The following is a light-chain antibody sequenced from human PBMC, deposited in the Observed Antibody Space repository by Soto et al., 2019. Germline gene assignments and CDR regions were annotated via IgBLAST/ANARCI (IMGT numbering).Light chain of an antibody. CDR2: GNN. CDR3: QSYDSSLSGSV. J-gene: IGLJ3*02. CDR1: SSNIGAGYH. Sequence: QSVLTQPPSVSGAPGQRVTISCTGSSSNIGAGYHVHWYQQLPGTAPKLLIYGNNNRPSGVPDRFSGSKSGTSASLATTGLQAEDEADYYCQSYDSSLSGSVFGGGTKLTVL. V-gene: IGLV1-40*01.